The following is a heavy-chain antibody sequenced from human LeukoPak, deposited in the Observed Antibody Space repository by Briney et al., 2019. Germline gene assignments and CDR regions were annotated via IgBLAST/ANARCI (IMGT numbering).Heavy chain of an antibody. Sequence: PGRSLRLSCAASGFTFDDYAMHWVRQAPGKGLEWVSGISWNSGSIGYADSVKGRFTISRDNAKNSLYLQMNSLRAEDTALYYCAKSNYYDSSGKEGLDYWGQGTLVTVSS. V-gene: IGHV3-9*01. D-gene: IGHD3-22*01. CDR2: ISWNSGSI. CDR3: AKSNYYDSSGKEGLDY. J-gene: IGHJ4*02. CDR1: GFTFDDYA.